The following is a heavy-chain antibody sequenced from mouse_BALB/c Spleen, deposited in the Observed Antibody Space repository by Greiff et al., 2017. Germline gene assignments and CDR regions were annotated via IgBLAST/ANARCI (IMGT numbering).Heavy chain of an antibody. V-gene: IGHV5-6-3*01. D-gene: IGHD1-1*01. CDR3: ARPYYYGSSYGWFAY. CDR1: GFTFSSYG. Sequence: EVQRVESGGGLVQPGGSLKLSCAASGFTFSSYGMSWVRQTPDKRLELVATINSNGGSTYYPDSVKGRFTISRDNAKNTLYLQMSSLKSEDTAMYYCARPYYYGSSYGWFAYWGQGTLVTVSA. CDR2: INSNGGST. J-gene: IGHJ3*01.